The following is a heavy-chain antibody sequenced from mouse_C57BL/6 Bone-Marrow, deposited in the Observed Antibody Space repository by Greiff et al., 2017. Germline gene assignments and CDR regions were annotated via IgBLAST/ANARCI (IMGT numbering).Heavy chain of an antibody. V-gene: IGHV1-64*01. CDR2: IHPNSGST. J-gene: IGHJ1*03. D-gene: IGHD1-1*01. CDR1: GYTFTSYW. CDR3: ATTVVPFDV. Sequence: QVQLQQPGAELVKPGASVKLSCKASGYTFTSYWMHWVKQRPGQGLEWIGMIHPNSGSTNYNEKFKSKATLTVDKSSSTAYMQIISLTSEDSAVYYCATTVVPFDVWGTGTTVTVSS.